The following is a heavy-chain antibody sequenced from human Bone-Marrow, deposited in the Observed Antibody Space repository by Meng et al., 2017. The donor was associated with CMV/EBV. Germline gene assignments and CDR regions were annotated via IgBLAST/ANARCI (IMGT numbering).Heavy chain of an antibody. J-gene: IGHJ6*02. V-gene: IGHV3-30*04. CDR2: ISYDGSNK. Sequence: GESLKISCAASGFTFSSYAMHWVRQAPGKGLEWVAVISYDGSNKYYADSVKGRFTISRDNSKNTLYLQMNRLRAEDTAVYYCARDSYGMDVWGQGTTVTVSS. CDR1: GFTFSSYA. CDR3: ARDSYGMDV.